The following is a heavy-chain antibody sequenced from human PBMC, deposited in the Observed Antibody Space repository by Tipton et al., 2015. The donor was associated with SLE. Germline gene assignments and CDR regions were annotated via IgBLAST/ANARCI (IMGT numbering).Heavy chain of an antibody. Sequence: TLSLTCTVSGVSISSSSYYWGWIRQSPGKGLEWLGSIYVRGTPLYNPSLNSRITISVDTSRNQFSLRLTSMTAADTAVYYCAISPRNIAVPGADYWGQGTLVNVSS. V-gene: IGHV4-39*07. D-gene: IGHD6-19*01. J-gene: IGHJ4*02. CDR3: AISPRNIAVPGADY. CDR1: GVSISSSSYY. CDR2: IYVRGTP.